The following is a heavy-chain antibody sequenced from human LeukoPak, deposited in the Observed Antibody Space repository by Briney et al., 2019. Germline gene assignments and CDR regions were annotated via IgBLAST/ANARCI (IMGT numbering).Heavy chain of an antibody. Sequence: SETLSLTCTVSGGSLSSGSISSYYWSWVRQPAGKGLEWIGRIYNSGTTNYNPSLKSRVTMSVDTSKNQLSLKLNSVTAADTALYYCARGAPSDYWGQGTLVTVSS. J-gene: IGHJ4*02. CDR3: ARGAPSDY. V-gene: IGHV4-4*07. CDR2: IYNSGTT. CDR1: GGSLSSGSISSYY.